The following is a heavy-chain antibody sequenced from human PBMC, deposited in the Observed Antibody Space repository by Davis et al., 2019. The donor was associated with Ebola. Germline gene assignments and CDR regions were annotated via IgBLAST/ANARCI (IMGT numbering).Heavy chain of an antibody. J-gene: IGHJ6*03. V-gene: IGHV4-61*08. CDR1: GGSVSSDVYS. D-gene: IGHD1-26*01. Sequence: MPSETLSLTCTVAGGSVSSDVYSWNWIRQSPGKGLEWIGLVYNRETTNYNPSLNSRVSISKDTSKNQFSLKLSSVSAADTAVYYCAALFSGSYLAYVDVWGKGTTVTVS. CDR3: AALFSGSYLAYVDV. CDR2: VYNRETT.